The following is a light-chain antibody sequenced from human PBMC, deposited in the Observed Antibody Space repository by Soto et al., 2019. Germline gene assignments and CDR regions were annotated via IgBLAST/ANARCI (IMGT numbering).Light chain of an antibody. CDR2: AAS. CDR1: QDINKN. J-gene: IGKJ5*01. CDR3: QQYESLPLT. Sequence: DIQMTQSPSSLSASVGYRVTITSEASQDINKNLIWYQQKPGKAAKLLIYAASDLETGVPSRFSGSGSGTGFTFTISSLQPEDFATYYCQQYESLPLTFGQGTRLEIK. V-gene: IGKV1-33*01.